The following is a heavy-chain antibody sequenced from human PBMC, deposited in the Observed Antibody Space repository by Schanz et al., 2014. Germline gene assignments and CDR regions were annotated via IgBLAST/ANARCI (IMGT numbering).Heavy chain of an antibody. CDR3: VRDSFFACDY. D-gene: IGHD3-3*01. J-gene: IGHJ4*02. CDR1: GFTFSSHW. V-gene: IGHV3-74*01. Sequence: EVQLLESGGGLVQPGGSLRLSCAASGFTFSSHWMHWVRQDPGKGLVWVARINSVGSNTDYADSVTGRFTISRDNAKNTLYLQMNTLRAEDTAVYYCVRDSFFACDYWGQGTLXTGSS. CDR2: INSVGSNT.